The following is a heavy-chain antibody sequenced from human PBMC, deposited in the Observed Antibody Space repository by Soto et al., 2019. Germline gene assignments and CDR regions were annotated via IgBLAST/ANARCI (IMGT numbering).Heavy chain of an antibody. CDR3: ARQRGGYLDY. J-gene: IGHJ4*02. Sequence: SETRSLTCAVSGGSISSGGYSWSWIRQPPGKGLEWIGYIYHSGSTYYNPSLKSRVTISVDTSKNQFSLKLSSVTAADTAVYYCARQRGGYLDYWGQGTLVTVSS. D-gene: IGHD3-22*01. V-gene: IGHV4-30-2*03. CDR2: IYHSGST. CDR1: GGSISSGGYS.